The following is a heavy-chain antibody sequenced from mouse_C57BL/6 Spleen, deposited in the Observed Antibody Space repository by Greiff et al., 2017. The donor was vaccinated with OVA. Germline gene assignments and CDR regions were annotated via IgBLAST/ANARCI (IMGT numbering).Heavy chain of an antibody. Sequence: EVKLQESGPVLVKPGASVKMSCKASGYTFTDYYMNWVKQSHGKSLEWIGVINPYNGGTSYNQKFKGKATLTVDKSSSTAYMELNSLTSEDSAVYYCARPYGSSAWFAYWGQGTLVTVSA. J-gene: IGHJ3*01. V-gene: IGHV1-19*01. CDR1: GYTFTDYY. CDR2: INPYNGGT. CDR3: ARPYGSSAWFAY. D-gene: IGHD1-1*01.